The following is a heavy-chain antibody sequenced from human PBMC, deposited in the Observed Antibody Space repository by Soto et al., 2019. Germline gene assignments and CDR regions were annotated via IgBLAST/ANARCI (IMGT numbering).Heavy chain of an antibody. Sequence: LTCTVSGGSISSGDYYWSWIRQPPGKGLERIGNIYYSGSTNYNPSLKSRVTISVDTSKNQFSLKLSSVTAADTAVYYCARETAMVPYNWFDPWGQGTLVTVSS. CDR2: IYYSGST. D-gene: IGHD5-18*01. CDR1: GGSISSGDYY. J-gene: IGHJ5*02. CDR3: ARETAMVPYNWFDP. V-gene: IGHV4-61*08.